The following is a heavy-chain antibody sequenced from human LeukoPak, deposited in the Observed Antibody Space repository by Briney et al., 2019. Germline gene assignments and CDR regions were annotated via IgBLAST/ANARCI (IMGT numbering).Heavy chain of an antibody. CDR2: ISAYNGNT. V-gene: IGHV1-18*01. Sequence: ASVKVSCKASGYTFTSYGISWVRQAPGQGLEWMGWISAYNGNTNYAQKLQGRVTMTTDTSTSTAYMELRSLRSDDTAVHYCARDRRITMVRGVIITSFDYWGQGTLVTVSS. CDR3: ARDRRITMVRGVIITSFDY. CDR1: GYTFTSYG. D-gene: IGHD3-10*01. J-gene: IGHJ4*02.